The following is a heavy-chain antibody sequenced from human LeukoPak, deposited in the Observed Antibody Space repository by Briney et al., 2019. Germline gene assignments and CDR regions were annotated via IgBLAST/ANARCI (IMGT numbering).Heavy chain of an antibody. J-gene: IGHJ4*02. Sequence: SVKVSCKASGGTFSSYAISWVRQAPGQGLEWMGGIIPIFGTANYAQKFQGRVTITADESTSTANMELSSLRSEDTAVYYCARGESLVFHYYFDYWGQGTLVTVSS. D-gene: IGHD6-6*01. CDR2: IIPIFGTA. V-gene: IGHV1-69*13. CDR1: GGTFSSYA. CDR3: ARGESLVFHYYFDY.